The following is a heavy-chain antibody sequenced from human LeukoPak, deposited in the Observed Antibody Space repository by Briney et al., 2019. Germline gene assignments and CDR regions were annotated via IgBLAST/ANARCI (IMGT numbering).Heavy chain of an antibody. D-gene: IGHD6-13*01. J-gene: IGHJ4*02. CDR2: INHSGST. V-gene: IGHV4-34*01. CDR1: GGSVSGYY. CDR3: ARETASGTAATY. Sequence: SETLSLTCAVDGGSVSGYYRHWIRQPPGKGLEWIGEINHSGSTNYNPSLTSRDTSSLDTSKNQFSLKLSSVTAADTAVYYCARETASGTAATYWGQGTLVTVSS.